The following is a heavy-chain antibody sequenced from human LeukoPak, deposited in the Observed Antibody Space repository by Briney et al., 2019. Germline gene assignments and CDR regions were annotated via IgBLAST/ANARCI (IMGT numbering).Heavy chain of an antibody. CDR1: GGSISSYY. CDR2: IYYSGST. Sequence: SETLSLTCTVSGGSISSYYWSWIRQPPGKGLEWIGYIYYSGSTNHNPSLKSRVTISVDTSENQFSLKLSSVTAADTAVYYCARARCSSTSCYWGFMSWFDPWGQETLVTVSS. V-gene: IGHV4-59*01. D-gene: IGHD2-2*01. CDR3: ARARCSSTSCYWGFMSWFDP. J-gene: IGHJ5*02.